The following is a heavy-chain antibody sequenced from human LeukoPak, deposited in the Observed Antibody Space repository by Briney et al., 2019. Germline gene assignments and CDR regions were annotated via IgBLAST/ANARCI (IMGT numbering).Heavy chain of an antibody. V-gene: IGHV4-34*01. J-gene: IGHJ4*02. CDR2: INHSGST. D-gene: IGHD5-18*01. CDR3: ARRPRGYSYGYHY. CDR1: GGSFSGYY. Sequence: SETLSLTCAVYGGSFSGYYWSWIRQPPGKGLEWIGEINHSGSTNYNPSLKSRVTISVDTSKNQFSLKLSSVTAADTAVYYCARRPRGYSYGYHYWGQGTLVTVSS.